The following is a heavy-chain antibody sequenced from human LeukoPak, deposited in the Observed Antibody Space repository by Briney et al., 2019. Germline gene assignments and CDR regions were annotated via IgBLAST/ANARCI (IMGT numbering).Heavy chain of an antibody. D-gene: IGHD6-6*01. Sequence: SETLSLTCAVYGGSFSGYYWSWIRQPPGKGLEWIGYIYHSGSTYYNPSLKSRVTISVDRSKNQFSLKLSSVTAADTAVYYCARGRRSSSSGPFDYWGQGTLVTVSS. CDR2: IYHSGST. J-gene: IGHJ4*02. V-gene: IGHV4-34*01. CDR3: ARGRRSSSSGPFDY. CDR1: GGSFSGYY.